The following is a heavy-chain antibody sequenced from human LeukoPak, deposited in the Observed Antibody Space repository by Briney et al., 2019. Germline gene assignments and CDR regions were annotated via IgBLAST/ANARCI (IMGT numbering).Heavy chain of an antibody. V-gene: IGHV1-8*01. CDR3: ARGKRTIFGLGISYYFDY. CDR2: MNPNSGNT. Sequence: ASVKVSCKASGYTFTSHGISWVRQAPGQGLEWMGWMNPNSGNTGYAQKFQGRVTMTRNTSISTAYMELSSLRSEDTAVYYCARGKRTIFGLGISYYFDYWGQGTLVTVSS. D-gene: IGHD3/OR15-3a*01. CDR1: GYTFTSHG. J-gene: IGHJ4*02.